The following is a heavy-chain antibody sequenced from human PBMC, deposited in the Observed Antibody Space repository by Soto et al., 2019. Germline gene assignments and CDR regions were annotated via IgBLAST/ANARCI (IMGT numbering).Heavy chain of an antibody. CDR3: AREELVVVPAAIHSKGFDP. CDR2: INAGNGNT. J-gene: IGHJ5*02. CDR1: GYTFTSYA. D-gene: IGHD2-2*01. V-gene: IGHV1-3*01. Sequence: ASVKVSCKASGYTFTSYAMHWVRQAPGQRLEWMGWINAGNGNTKYSQKFQGRVTITRDTSASTAYMELSSLRSEDTAVYYCAREELVVVPAAIHSKGFDPWGQGTLVTVSS.